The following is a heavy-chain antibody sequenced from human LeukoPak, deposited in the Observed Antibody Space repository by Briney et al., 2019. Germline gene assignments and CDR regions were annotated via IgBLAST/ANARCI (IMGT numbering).Heavy chain of an antibody. CDR2: INPNSGGT. CDR1: GGTFINYA. J-gene: IGHJ4*02. D-gene: IGHD1-26*01. CDR3: ASGDRIVGATSSGNY. Sequence: ASVKVSCKASGGTFINYASSWVRQAPGQGLEWMGWINPNSGGTNYAQKFQGRVTMTRDTSISTAYMELSRLRSDDTAVYYCASGDRIVGATSSGNYWGQGTLVTVSS. V-gene: IGHV1-2*02.